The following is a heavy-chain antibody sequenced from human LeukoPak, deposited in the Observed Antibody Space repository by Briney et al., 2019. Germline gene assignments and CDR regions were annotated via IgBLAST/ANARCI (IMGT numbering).Heavy chain of an antibody. J-gene: IGHJ4*02. CDR3: ARGRGGWYFFLDY. CDR1: GFTFSSYS. D-gene: IGHD6-19*01. V-gene: IGHV3-48*04. Sequence: GGSLRLSCAASGFTFSSYSMNWVRQAPGKGLEWVSYISSSGSTIYYADSVKGRFTISRDNAKNSLYLQMNSLRAEDTAVYYCARGRGGWYFFLDYWGQGTLVTVSS. CDR2: ISSSGSTI.